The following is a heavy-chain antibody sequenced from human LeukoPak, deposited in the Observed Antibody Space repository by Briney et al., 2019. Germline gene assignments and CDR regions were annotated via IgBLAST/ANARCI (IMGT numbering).Heavy chain of an antibody. CDR3: ARHSGLLHYYYYYYMDV. Sequence: PSETLSLTCTVSGGSISSYYWSWIRQPPGKGLEWIGYIYYSGSTNYNPSLKSRVTISVDTSKNQFSLKLSSATAADTAVYYCARHSGLLHYYYYYYMDVWGKGTTVTVSS. D-gene: IGHD2-15*01. CDR1: GGSISSYY. V-gene: IGHV4-59*08. J-gene: IGHJ6*03. CDR2: IYYSGST.